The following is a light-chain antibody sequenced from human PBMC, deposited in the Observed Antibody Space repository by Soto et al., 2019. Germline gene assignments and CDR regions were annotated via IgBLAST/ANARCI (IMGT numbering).Light chain of an antibody. V-gene: IGKV3-20*01. CDR3: QQYATSPYT. CDR2: GAS. J-gene: IGKJ2*01. CDR1: QSVTNNY. Sequence: ENVLMQSPGTLSLSTGQRATFSCRASQSVTNNYLAWYQQRIGQAPRLLIYGASNRATGIPDRFVGSGSGTDFTLTISSLEPEDFAMYYCQQYATSPYTFGQGTDLDFK.